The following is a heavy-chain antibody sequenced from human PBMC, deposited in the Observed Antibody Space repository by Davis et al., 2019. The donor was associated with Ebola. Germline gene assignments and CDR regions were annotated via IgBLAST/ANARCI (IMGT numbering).Heavy chain of an antibody. CDR1: GYTFTSYA. J-gene: IGHJ2*01. D-gene: IGHD5-12*01. V-gene: IGHV1-46*01. CDR2: INPSGGST. CDR3: ARAKGLATRNWYFDL. Sequence: ASVKVSCKASGYTFTSYAISWVRQAPGQGLEWMGIINPSGGSTSYAQKFQGRVTMTRDTSTSTVYMELSSLRSEDTAVYYCARAKGLATRNWYFDLWGRGTLVTVSS.